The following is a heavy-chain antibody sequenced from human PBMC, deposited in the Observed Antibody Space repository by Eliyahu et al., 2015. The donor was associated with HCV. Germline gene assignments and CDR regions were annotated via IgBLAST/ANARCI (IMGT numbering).Heavy chain of an antibody. Sequence: QEQLQQWGAGLLKPSETXFLXCAVYGDSIRDNWWSWIRQPPGKGLEWIGETHRRGGTNYNPSLKSRSIISIDTSKGQVSLTLSSVTAADTAVYYCARHLSGFNAMDVWGQGTTVTVS. D-gene: IGHD2-8*01. CDR1: GDSIRDNW. CDR3: ARHLSGFNAMDV. CDR2: THRRGGT. J-gene: IGHJ6*02. V-gene: IGHV4-34*01.